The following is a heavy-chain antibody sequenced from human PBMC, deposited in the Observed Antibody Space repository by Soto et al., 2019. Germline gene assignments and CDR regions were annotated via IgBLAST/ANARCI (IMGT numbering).Heavy chain of an antibody. CDR3: ERHWGQYVAVRADY. V-gene: IGHV5-51*01. Sequence: GESLKISCKGSGYTFTNYWVAWVRQVPGKGLEWMGIIYSPDSDTRYSPSFKGHVTISADRATNTTYLQWSSLKTSDTAMYYCERHWGQYVAVRADYWGQGTLVTVSS. D-gene: IGHD3-16*01. CDR1: GYTFTNYW. J-gene: IGHJ4*02. CDR2: IYSPDSDT.